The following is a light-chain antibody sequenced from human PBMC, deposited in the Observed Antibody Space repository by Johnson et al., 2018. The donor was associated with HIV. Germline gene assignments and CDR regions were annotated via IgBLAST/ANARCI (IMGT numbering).Light chain of an antibody. J-gene: IGLJ1*01. CDR3: GTWDSSLNAGPWV. Sequence: QSVLTQPPSVSAAPGQKVTISCSGSSSNIGNNYVSWYQQVPGTAPKLLIYDNNRRPSGIPDLFSGSKSGTSATLGITGLQTGDEADYYCGTWDSSLNAGPWVFGTGTNVPVL. V-gene: IGLV1-51*01. CDR2: DNN. CDR1: SSNIGNNY.